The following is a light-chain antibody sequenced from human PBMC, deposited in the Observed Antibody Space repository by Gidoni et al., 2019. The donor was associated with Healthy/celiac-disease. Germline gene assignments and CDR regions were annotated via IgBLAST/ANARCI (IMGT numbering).Light chain of an antibody. CDR2: GNS. V-gene: IGLV1-40*01. Sequence: QSVLTQPPSVSGAPGPRVTISCTGSSSNIGAGYDVHWYQQLPGTAPKLLIYGNSNRPSGVPDRFSGSKSGTSASLAITVLQAEDDADYYCQSYDSSLSRVFGGGTKLTVL. J-gene: IGLJ2*01. CDR1: SSNIGAGYD. CDR3: QSYDSSLSRV.